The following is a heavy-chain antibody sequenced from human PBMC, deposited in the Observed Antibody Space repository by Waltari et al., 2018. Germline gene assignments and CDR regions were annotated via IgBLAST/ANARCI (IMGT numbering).Heavy chain of an antibody. CDR1: GGTFSSYA. CDR3: ARYTQWELPNAAFDI. Sequence: QVQLVQSGAEVKKPGSSVKVSCKASGGTFSSYAISWVRKAPGQGLEWMGGIIPILGIANYAQKFQGRVTITADKSTSTAYMELSSLRSEDTAVYYCARYTQWELPNAAFDIWGQGTMVTVSS. D-gene: IGHD1-26*01. V-gene: IGHV1-69*10. CDR2: IIPILGIA. J-gene: IGHJ3*02.